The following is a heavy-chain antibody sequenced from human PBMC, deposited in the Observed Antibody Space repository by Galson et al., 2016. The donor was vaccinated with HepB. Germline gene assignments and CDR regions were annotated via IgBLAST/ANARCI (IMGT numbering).Heavy chain of an antibody. J-gene: IGHJ6*02. D-gene: IGHD3-10*01. CDR1: GFTFRNYA. V-gene: IGHV3-30*04. CDR2: ISYDGSNK. Sequence: SLRLSCAASGFTFRNYAMYWVRQAPGKGLEWVAVISYDGSNKYYADSVKGRFTISRDNSKNTQYLQMDSLRAEDTAVYYCAREGSLSPDYFYGKDVWGQGTTVTVS. CDR3: AREGSLSPDYFYGKDV.